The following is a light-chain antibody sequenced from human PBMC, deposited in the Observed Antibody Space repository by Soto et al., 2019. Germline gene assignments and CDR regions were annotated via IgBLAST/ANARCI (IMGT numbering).Light chain of an antibody. J-gene: IGKJ4*01. CDR3: QQYNSYPLT. CDR2: KAS. CDR1: QSISSW. V-gene: IGKV1-5*03. Sequence: DIQMTQSPSTLSASVGDRVTITCRASQSISSWLSWYQQKPGKAPKLLIYKASSLESGVPSRFSGCASGSEFTLTIGSLQPYYVGTYYCQQYNSYPLTFVGGTNVEIK.